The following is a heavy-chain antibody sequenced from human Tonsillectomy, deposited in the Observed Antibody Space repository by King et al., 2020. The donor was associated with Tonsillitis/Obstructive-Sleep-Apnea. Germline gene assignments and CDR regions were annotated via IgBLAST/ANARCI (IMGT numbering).Heavy chain of an antibody. CDR2: IYPGDSDT. CDR3: ARRPGSVVVPPDNWFDP. D-gene: IGHD2-2*01. Sequence: QLVQSGAEVKKPGESLKISCKGSGYSFTSYWIGWVRQMPGKGLEWMGIIYPGDSDTRYSLSFQGQVTISADKSISTAYLQWSSLKASDTAMYYCARRPGSVVVPPDNWFDPWGQGTLVTVSS. CDR1: GYSFTSYW. V-gene: IGHV5-51*01. J-gene: IGHJ5*02.